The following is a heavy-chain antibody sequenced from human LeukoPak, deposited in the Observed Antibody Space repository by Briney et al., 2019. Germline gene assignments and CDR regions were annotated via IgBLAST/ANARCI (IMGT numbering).Heavy chain of an antibody. V-gene: IGHV1-18*04. CDR1: GYIFIGYY. CDR2: ISAYNGNT. CDR3: AREVICSGGSCYFEDY. D-gene: IGHD2-15*01. Sequence: GASVKVSCKASGYIFIGYYMHWVRQAPGQGLEWMGWISAYNGNTNYAQKLQGRVTMTTDTSTSTAYMELRSLRSDDTAVYYCAREVICSGGSCYFEDYWGQGTLVTVSS. J-gene: IGHJ4*02.